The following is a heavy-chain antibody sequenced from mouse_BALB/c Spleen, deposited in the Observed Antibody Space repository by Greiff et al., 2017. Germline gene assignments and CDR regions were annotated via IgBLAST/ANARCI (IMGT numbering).Heavy chain of an antibody. Sequence: EVQVVESGGGLVKPGGSLKLSCAASGFTFSSYAMSWVRQTPEKRLEWVASISSGGSTYYPDSVKGRFTISRDNARNILYLQMSSLRSEDTAMYYCARKGMITLYYYAMDYWGQGTSVTVSS. D-gene: IGHD2-4*01. CDR2: ISSGGST. J-gene: IGHJ4*01. V-gene: IGHV5-6-5*01. CDR3: ARKGMITLYYYAMDY. CDR1: GFTFSSYA.